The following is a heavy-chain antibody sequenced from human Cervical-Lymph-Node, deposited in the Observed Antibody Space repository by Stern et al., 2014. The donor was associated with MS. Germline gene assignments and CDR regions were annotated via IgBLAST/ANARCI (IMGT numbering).Heavy chain of an antibody. J-gene: IGHJ5*02. V-gene: IGHV3-66*01. CDR3: TIEMAARRFDP. CDR1: GVSVSASY. Sequence: VQLVASGGGLVKPGGSLRLSCTASGVSVSASYMTWVRQAPGKGLAWVALISRSNNVNSGDYVKGSFNISRDRSKNTVHLQINSLRVEDTGVYYCTIEMAARRFDPWGQGTLVAVSS. D-gene: IGHD6-6*01. CDR2: ISRSNNV.